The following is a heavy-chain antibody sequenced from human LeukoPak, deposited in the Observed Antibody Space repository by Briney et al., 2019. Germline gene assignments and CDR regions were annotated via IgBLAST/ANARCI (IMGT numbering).Heavy chain of an antibody. CDR2: ISSSSSYI. D-gene: IGHD6-19*01. CDR3: ARFGWYRYYGMDV. J-gene: IGHJ6*02. Sequence: GGSLRLSCAASGFTFSSYSMNRVRQAPGKGLEWVSSISSSSSYIYYADSVKGRFTISRDNAKNSLYLQMNSLRAEDTAVYYCARFGWYRYYGMDVWGQGTTVTVSS. V-gene: IGHV3-21*01. CDR1: GFTFSSYS.